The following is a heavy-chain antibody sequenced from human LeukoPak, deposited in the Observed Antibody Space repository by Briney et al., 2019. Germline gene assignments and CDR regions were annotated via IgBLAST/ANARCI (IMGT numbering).Heavy chain of an antibody. Sequence: ASVKVSCKASGYTFTSYDINWVRQATGQGLEWMGWMNPNSGNTGYAQKFQGRVTITRNTSISTAYMELSSLRSEDTAVYYCARVLNYDFWSGYYFDYWGQGTLVTVSS. CDR1: GYTFTSYD. J-gene: IGHJ4*02. CDR3: ARVLNYDFWSGYYFDY. V-gene: IGHV1-8*03. D-gene: IGHD3-3*01. CDR2: MNPNSGNT.